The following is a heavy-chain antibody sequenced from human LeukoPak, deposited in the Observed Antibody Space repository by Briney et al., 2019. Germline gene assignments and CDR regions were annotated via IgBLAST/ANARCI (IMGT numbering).Heavy chain of an antibody. CDR1: GYTFPNYY. D-gene: IGHD6-19*01. CDR2: INPSGGST. J-gene: IGHJ4*02. Sequence: VASVKVSCKASGYTFPNYYMHWVRQAPGQGLEWMGIINPSGGSTSYAQKFQGRVTMTRDTSTSTVYMELSSLRSEDTAVYYCARHPYSSGWYGGFDQWGQGTLVTVSS. V-gene: IGHV1-46*01. CDR3: ARHPYSSGWYGGFDQ.